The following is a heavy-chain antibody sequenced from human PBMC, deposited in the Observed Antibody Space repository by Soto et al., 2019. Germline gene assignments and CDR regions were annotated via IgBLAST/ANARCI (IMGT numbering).Heavy chain of an antibody. V-gene: IGHV5-51*01. J-gene: IGHJ6*03. CDR1: GYSFTSYW. Sequence: GESLKISCKGSGYSFTSYWIGWVRQMPGKGLEWMGIIYPGDSDTRYSPSFQGQVTISADKSISTAYLQWSSLKASDTAMYYCARHEYLADRDYYYYYMDVLGKGTTVTVSS. D-gene: IGHD2-2*01. CDR2: IYPGDSDT. CDR3: ARHEYLADRDYYYYYMDV.